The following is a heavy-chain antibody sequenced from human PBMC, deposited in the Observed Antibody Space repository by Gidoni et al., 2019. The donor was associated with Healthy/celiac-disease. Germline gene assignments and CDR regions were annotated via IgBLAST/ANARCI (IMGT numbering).Heavy chain of an antibody. V-gene: IGHV1-69*06. Sequence: QVQLVQSGAEVKKPGSSVKVSCKASGGPFSSYAISWVRQAPGQGLEWMGGIIPIFGTANYAQKFQGRVTITADKSTSTAYMELSSLRSEDTAVYYCARALNWFRELPFDYWGQGTLVTVSS. CDR2: IIPIFGTA. D-gene: IGHD3-10*01. J-gene: IGHJ4*02. CDR1: GGPFSSYA. CDR3: ARALNWFRELPFDY.